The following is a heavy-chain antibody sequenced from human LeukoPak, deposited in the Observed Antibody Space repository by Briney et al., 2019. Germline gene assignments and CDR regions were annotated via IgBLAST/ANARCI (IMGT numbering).Heavy chain of an antibody. J-gene: IGHJ4*02. CDR3: ARGSEYYYDSSAYLGPPDY. CDR1: GGTFSSYA. D-gene: IGHD3-22*01. Sequence: SVKVSCKASGGTFSSYAISWVRQAPGQGLEWMGGIISIFGTANYAQKFQGRVTITTDESTSTAYMELSSLRSEDTAVYYCARGSEYYYDSSAYLGPPDYWGQGTLVTVSS. V-gene: IGHV1-69*05. CDR2: IISIFGTA.